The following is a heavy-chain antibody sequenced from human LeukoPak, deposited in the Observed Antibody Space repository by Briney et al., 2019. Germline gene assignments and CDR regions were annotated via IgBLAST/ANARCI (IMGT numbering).Heavy chain of an antibody. J-gene: IGHJ4*02. CDR3: AHSPGLSKQWLVLGYFDY. Sequence: SGPTLVKPTQTLTLTCTFSGFSLSTSGVGVGWIRQPPGKALEWLALIYWDDDKRYSPSLKSRLTITKDTSKNQVVLTMTNMDPVDTATYYCAHSPGLSKQWLVLGYFDYWGQGTLVTVSS. CDR2: IYWDDDK. CDR1: GFSLSTSGVG. D-gene: IGHD6-19*01. V-gene: IGHV2-5*02.